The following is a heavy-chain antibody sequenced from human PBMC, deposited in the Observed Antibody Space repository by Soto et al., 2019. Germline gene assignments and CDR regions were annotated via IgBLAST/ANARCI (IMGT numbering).Heavy chain of an antibody. CDR3: APDNYGPLDY. V-gene: IGHV1-2*02. CDR1: GYTFTAYY. Sequence: QVQLVQSGAEVKKPGASVKVYCRPSGYTFTAYYIHWVRQAPGQGLEWMGWVDPNSGGTRDAQNFQGRVTMTRDTSTSTVYMELNWLRSDDTALNYCAPDNYGPLDYWGQGTLVTVSS. J-gene: IGHJ4*02. CDR2: VDPNSGGT. D-gene: IGHD3-10*01.